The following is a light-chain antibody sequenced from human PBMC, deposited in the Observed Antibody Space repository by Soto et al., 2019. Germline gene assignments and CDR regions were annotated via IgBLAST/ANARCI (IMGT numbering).Light chain of an antibody. V-gene: IGKV1-39*01. CDR1: QTINAY. CDR2: AAS. CDR3: QESYRTPRT. Sequence: DIQMTQSPSSLSASVGDRVTITCRASQTINAYLNGYQQKPGKAPKLLIYAASSLQSGVPSRFSGSGSGTDFTLTISSLQPEDFATYYCQESYRTPRTFGQGTRLEI. J-gene: IGKJ2*01.